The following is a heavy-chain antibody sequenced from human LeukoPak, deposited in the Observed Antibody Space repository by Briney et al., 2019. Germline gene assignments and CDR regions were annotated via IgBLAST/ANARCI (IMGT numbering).Heavy chain of an antibody. Sequence: SETLSLTCTVSGGSISSHYWSWIRQPAGKGLEWIGRIYTSGSTNYNPSLKSRVTMSVDTSKNQFSLKLSSVTAADTAVYYCARRGRGGYYDSSGIDYWGQGTLVTVSS. CDR1: GGSISSHY. CDR2: IYTSGST. D-gene: IGHD3-22*01. V-gene: IGHV4-4*07. J-gene: IGHJ4*02. CDR3: ARRGRGGYYDSSGIDY.